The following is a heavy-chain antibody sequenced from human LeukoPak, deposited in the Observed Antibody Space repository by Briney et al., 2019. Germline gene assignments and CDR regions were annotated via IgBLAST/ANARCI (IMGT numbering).Heavy chain of an antibody. CDR1: GGSVSSGSYY. D-gene: IGHD3-10*01. J-gene: IGHJ3*02. CDR2: IYYSGST. Sequence: PSEILSLTCTVSGGSVSSGSYYWSWIRQPPGKGLEWIGYIYYSGSTNYNPSLKSRVTISVDTSKNQFSLKLSSVTAAHTAVYYCAREATYYYGSGLDAFDIWGQGTMVTVSS. CDR3: AREATYYYGSGLDAFDI. V-gene: IGHV4-61*01.